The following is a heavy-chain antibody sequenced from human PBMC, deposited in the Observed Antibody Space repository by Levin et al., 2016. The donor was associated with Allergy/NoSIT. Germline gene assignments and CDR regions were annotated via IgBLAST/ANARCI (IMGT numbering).Heavy chain of an antibody. Sequence: ASVKVSCKASGYTFTSYYMHWVRQAPGQGLEWMGIIHPIGGNTNYAHKFQGRVNVTRDTSTRTVNMEMTSLTSDDTAVYYCARANEWEPPFDYWGQGTLVTVSS. D-gene: IGHD1-26*01. CDR2: IHPIGGNT. J-gene: IGHJ4*02. CDR3: ARANEWEPPFDY. CDR1: GYTFTSYY. V-gene: IGHV1-46*01.